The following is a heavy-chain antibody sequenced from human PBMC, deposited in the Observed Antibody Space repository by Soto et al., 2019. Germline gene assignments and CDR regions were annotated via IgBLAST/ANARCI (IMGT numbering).Heavy chain of an antibody. D-gene: IGHD3-22*01. CDR2: ITWNSGNI. Sequence: LRLSFAAAGFISINYSMHWVRQAPGKGLEWVSGITWNSGNIGYADSVKGRFTISRDNAENSLYLQMNSLRPEDTALYYCAKDTGDSSGYYYYYYYGMDVWGQGTTVTVSS. CDR1: GFISINYS. J-gene: IGHJ6*02. V-gene: IGHV3-9*02. CDR3: AKDTGDSSGYYYYYYYGMDV.